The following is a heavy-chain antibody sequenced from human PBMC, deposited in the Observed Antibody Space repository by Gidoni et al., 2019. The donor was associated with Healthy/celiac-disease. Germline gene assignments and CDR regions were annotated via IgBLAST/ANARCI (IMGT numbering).Heavy chain of an antibody. J-gene: IGHJ5*02. CDR2: INPSGGST. V-gene: IGHV1-46*01. CDR1: GYTCTSYY. Sequence: QVQLVQSGAEVKKPGASVKVSCTASGYTCTSYYMHWVRQAPGQGLEWMGIINPSGGSTSYAQKFQGRVTMTRDTSTSTVYMELSSLRSEDTAVYYCARDFDSVVVVPAATDNNWFDPWGQGTLVTVSS. CDR3: ARDFDSVVVVPAATDNNWFDP. D-gene: IGHD2-2*01.